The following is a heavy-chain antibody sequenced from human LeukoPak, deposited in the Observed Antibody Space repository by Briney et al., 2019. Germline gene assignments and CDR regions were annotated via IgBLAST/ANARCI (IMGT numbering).Heavy chain of an antibody. CDR1: GFTFSRYA. Sequence: GGSLRLSCVASGFTFSRYAMHWVPQAPGKGLEWVALISYDGSNKYYADSVKGRFTISRDNSKNTLYLQMNSLRAEDTAVYYCARGGVYSSGSYYLYYFDYWGQGTLVTVSS. CDR2: ISYDGSNK. J-gene: IGHJ4*02. D-gene: IGHD6-19*01. CDR3: ARGGVYSSGSYYLYYFDY. V-gene: IGHV3-30-3*01.